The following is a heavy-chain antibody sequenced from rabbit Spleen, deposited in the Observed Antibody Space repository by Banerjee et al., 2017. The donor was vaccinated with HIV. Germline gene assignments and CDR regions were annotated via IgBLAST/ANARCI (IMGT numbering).Heavy chain of an antibody. Sequence: QEQLVESGGGLVQPGGSLKLSCKASGFDFNSYGVSWVRQVPGKGLEWIGYIDPVFGITYYANWVNGRFTISSHNAQNTLFLQLNSLTAADTATYFCVREVAAKVNLWGPGTLVT. CDR3: VREVAAKVNL. D-gene: IGHD4-1*01. CDR2: IDPVFGIT. CDR1: GFDFNSYG. V-gene: IGHV1S47*01. J-gene: IGHJ4*01.